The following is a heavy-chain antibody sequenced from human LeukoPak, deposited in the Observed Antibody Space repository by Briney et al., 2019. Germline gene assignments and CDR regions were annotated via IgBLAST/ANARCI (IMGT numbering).Heavy chain of an antibody. J-gene: IGHJ4*02. V-gene: IGHV3-11*01. Sequence: GGSLRLSCAASGFTFSDYYMNWVRQAPGKGLEWVSYISSSSGAIYYAGSVRGRFTISRDNAKNSLYLQLNSLRAEDTAVYYCARDKDYFDYWAREPWSPSPQ. CDR1: GFTFSDYY. CDR2: ISSSSGAI. CDR3: ARDKDYFDY.